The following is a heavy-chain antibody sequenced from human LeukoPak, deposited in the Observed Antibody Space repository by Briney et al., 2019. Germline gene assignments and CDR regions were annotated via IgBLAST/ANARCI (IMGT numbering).Heavy chain of an antibody. V-gene: IGHV4/OR15-8*01. CDR3: AREGGFYRPLDY. Sequence: SETLSLTCGVSAASVTSTNWWTWVRQPPAQGLEWIGEVHADGRPNYNPPLKSRLTLSVDLSENHISLRLTSVTAADTAAYYCAREGGFYRPLDYSGQGTLVTVSS. CDR2: VHADGRP. D-gene: IGHD3-3*01. CDR1: AASVTSTNW. J-gene: IGHJ4*02.